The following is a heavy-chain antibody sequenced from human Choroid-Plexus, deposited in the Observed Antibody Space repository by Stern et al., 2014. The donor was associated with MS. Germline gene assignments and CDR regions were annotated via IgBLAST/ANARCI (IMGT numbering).Heavy chain of an antibody. CDR3: AKDRQWSTYFFDY. V-gene: IGHV3-30*18. J-gene: IGHJ4*02. CDR1: GFTFSNFG. Sequence: VQLLESGGGVAQPGRPLILSCAASGFTFSNFGMHWVRQAPGKGLEWVALISYDGSYKYYADSVKGRFTIFRDNSKNTLYMHMNSLRAEDTAVYYCAKDRQWSTYFFDYWGQGSLVTVSS. D-gene: IGHD2-15*01. CDR2: ISYDGSYK.